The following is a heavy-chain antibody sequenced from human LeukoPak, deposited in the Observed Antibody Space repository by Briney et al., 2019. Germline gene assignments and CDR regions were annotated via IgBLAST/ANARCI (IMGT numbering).Heavy chain of an antibody. V-gene: IGHV3-21*01. Sequence: PGGSLRLSCAASGFTFSTYWMSWVRQAPGKGLEWVSSISSSSYIYYADSVKGRFTISRDNAKNSLYLQMNSLRAEDTAVYYCARDATAGSSGWYIDAFDIWGQGTMVTVSS. CDR1: GFTFSTYW. CDR2: ISSSSYI. D-gene: IGHD6-19*01. CDR3: ARDATAGSSGWYIDAFDI. J-gene: IGHJ3*02.